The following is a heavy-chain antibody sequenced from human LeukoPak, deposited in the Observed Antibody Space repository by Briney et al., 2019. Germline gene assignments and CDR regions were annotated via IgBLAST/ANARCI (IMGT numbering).Heavy chain of an antibody. CDR3: TRSLYTSAGGTYYYGMDV. D-gene: IGHD6-19*01. J-gene: IGHJ6*02. CDR1: GGSISSYY. CDR2: IHYSGNI. V-gene: IGHV4-59*01. Sequence: SETLSLTCTVSGGSISSYYWFWIRQPPGKGLEWIGFIHYSGNINYGPSLKSRVSISVDTSKNQFSLKLSSVTVADTAIYYCTRSLYTSAGGTYYYGMDVWGQGTTVTVSS.